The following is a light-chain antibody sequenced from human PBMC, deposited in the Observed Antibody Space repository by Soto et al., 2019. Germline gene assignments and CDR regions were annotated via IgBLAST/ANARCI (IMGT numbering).Light chain of an antibody. J-gene: IGLJ1*01. Sequence: QSALAQPASVSGSRGQSITISCTGTSGDVGRYNYVSWFQQHPGKVPKLIIYDDSNWPSGVSDHFSGSKSGKTPSLTIFGLQLEDEPNYYCSSFKSRSPFAFGTGTKVTVL. CDR1: SGDVGRYNY. CDR3: SSFKSRSPFA. V-gene: IGLV2-14*03. CDR2: DDS.